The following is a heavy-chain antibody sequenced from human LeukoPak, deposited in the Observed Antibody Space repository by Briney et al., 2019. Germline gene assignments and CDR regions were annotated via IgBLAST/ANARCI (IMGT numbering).Heavy chain of an antibody. CDR1: GFTLSSHS. CDR2: ISSSSSYI. V-gene: IGHV3-21*01. Sequence: PGGSLRLSCAAYGFTLSSHSMNWVRQAPGKGLEWVSSISSSSSYIHSADSVKGRFTISRDNAKNTLYLQMNSLRAEDTAVYYCVGAAADTTPRPWGQGTLVTVSS. J-gene: IGHJ4*02. CDR3: VGAAADTTPRP. D-gene: IGHD6-13*01.